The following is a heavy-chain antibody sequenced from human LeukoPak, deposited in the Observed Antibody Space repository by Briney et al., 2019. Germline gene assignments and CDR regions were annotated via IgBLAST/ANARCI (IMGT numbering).Heavy chain of an antibody. J-gene: IGHJ4*02. D-gene: IGHD1-14*01. Sequence: PSETLSLTCTVSGGSISSSSYYWGWIRQPPGKGLEWIGSIYYSGSTYYNPSLKSRVTISVDTSKNQFSLKLSSVTAADTAVYYCARDPDRTGQFDYWGQGTLVTVSS. V-gene: IGHV4-39*07. CDR2: IYYSGST. CDR1: GGSISSSSYY. CDR3: ARDPDRTGQFDY.